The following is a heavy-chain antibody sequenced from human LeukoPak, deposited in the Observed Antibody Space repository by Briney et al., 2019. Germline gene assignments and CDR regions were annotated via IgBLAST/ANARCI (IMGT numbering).Heavy chain of an antibody. J-gene: IGHJ4*02. CDR2: INAGNGNT. CDR3: ARDSGGRQLVRRYFDY. V-gene: IGHV1-3*01. CDR1: GYTFTSYA. Sequence: ASVKVSCKASGYTFTSYAMPWVRRAPGQRLERMGWINAGNGNTKYSQKFQGRVTITRDTSASTAYMELSSLRSEDTAVYYCARDSGGRQLVRRYFDYWGQGTLVTVSS. D-gene: IGHD6-13*01.